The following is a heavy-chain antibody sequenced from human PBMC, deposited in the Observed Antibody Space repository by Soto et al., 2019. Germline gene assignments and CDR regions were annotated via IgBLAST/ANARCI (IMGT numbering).Heavy chain of an antibody. CDR2: IDWVDDN. CDR3: SQIRRDYGAYHTRFDY. Sequence: SGPSLVNPTQTLTLTCTFSGFSLSTSGMCVSWIRQPPGKALEWLALIDWVDDNYYSTSLKTRLTISKDTSTNQVVLTMTNMYPVDPNTYYCSQIRRDYGAYHTRFDYSGQGSLVT. D-gene: IGHD4-17*01. J-gene: IGHJ4*02. V-gene: IGHV2-70*01. CDR1: GFSLSTSGMC.